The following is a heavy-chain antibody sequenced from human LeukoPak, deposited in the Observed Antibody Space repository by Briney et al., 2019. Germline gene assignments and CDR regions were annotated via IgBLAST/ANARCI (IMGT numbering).Heavy chain of an antibody. CDR2: MNPNSGNT. Sequence: ASVKVSCKASGYTFTSYDINWLRQATGQGLEWVGWMNPNSGNTGYAQKFQGRVTITRNTSISTAYMELSSLRSEDTAVYYCASYCGGASCYGHAFEIWGQETMVTVSS. D-gene: IGHD2-2*01. CDR1: GYTFTSYD. J-gene: IGHJ3*02. V-gene: IGHV1-8*03. CDR3: ASYCGGASCYGHAFEI.